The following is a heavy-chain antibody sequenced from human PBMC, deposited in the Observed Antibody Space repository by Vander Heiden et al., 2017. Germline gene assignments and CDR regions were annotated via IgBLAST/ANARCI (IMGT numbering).Heavy chain of an antibody. J-gene: IGHJ6*02. V-gene: IGHV3-9*01. CDR3: GKDMTPGGLDV. CDR1: GVTFNEHA. D-gene: IGHD3-10*01. Sequence: EVQLVESGGGLVQPGRSLRLSCEGSGVTFNEHAMHGGRHVPGKGLEWVSGILWDNSRIGYADSVKGRFTISRDNGKNSLYLQMNSLRPEDTALYYCGKDMTPGGLDVWGHGTTVTVSS. CDR2: ILWDNSRI.